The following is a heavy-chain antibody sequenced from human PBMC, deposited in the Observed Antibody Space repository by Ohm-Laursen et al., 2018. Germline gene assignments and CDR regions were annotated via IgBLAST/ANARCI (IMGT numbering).Heavy chain of an antibody. CDR3: ARFTGSECCGTLDI. Sequence: SLRLSCAAFGFTFKNHGMHWVRQAPGKGLEWVAFIWFDERDRNYIDSVRGRFTISRDNFNNMLYLQMNSLRAEDTAVYYCARFTGSECCGTLDIWGQGTRVTVSS. J-gene: IGHJ3*02. V-gene: IGHV3-33*01. CDR2: IWFDERDR. D-gene: IGHD2-15*01. CDR1: GFTFKNHG.